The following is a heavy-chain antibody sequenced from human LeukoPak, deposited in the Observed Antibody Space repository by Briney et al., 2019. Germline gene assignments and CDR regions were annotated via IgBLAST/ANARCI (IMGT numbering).Heavy chain of an antibody. CDR2: IIPIFGTA. V-gene: IGHV1-69*05. CDR1: GYTFTSYD. D-gene: IGHD6-13*01. J-gene: IGHJ4*02. Sequence: SVKVSCKASGYTFTSYDINWVRQATGQGLEWMGGIIPIFGTANYAQKFQGRVTITTDESTSTAYMELSSLRSEDTAVYYCASSKKLLIAGGTDYWGQGTLVTVSS. CDR3: ASSKKLLIAGGTDY.